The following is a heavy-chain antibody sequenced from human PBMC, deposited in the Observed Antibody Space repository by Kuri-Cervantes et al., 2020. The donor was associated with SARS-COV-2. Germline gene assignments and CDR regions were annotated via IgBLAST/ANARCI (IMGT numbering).Heavy chain of an antibody. CDR1: GYTFTAYY. CDR3: ARAEAARPYYFDY. J-gene: IGHJ4*02. Sequence: ASVKVSCKASGYTFTAYYIHWVRQAPGQGLEWMGWISAYNGNTNYAQKLQGRVTMTTDTSTSTAYMELRSLRSDDTAVYYCARAEAARPYYFDYWGQGTLVTVSS. CDR2: ISAYNGNT. D-gene: IGHD6-6*01. V-gene: IGHV1-18*04.